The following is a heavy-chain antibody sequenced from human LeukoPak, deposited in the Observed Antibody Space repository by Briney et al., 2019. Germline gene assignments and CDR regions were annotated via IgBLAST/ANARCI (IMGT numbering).Heavy chain of an antibody. J-gene: IGHJ4*02. CDR2: IIGSGGTT. CDR1: GFTFSNYA. CDR3: AKTQGYYDY. Sequence: GGSLRLSCAASGFTFSNYAMSWVRQAPGKGLDWVSVIIGSGGTTYYADSAKGRFTISRDNSKNMLYLQMNSLRAEDTAVYYCAKTQGYYDYWGQGTLVTVSS. V-gene: IGHV3-23*01. D-gene: IGHD2-15*01.